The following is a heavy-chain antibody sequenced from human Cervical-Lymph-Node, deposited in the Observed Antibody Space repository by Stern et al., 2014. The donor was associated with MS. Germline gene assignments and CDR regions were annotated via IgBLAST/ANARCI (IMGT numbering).Heavy chain of an antibody. Sequence: VQLVQSGAEVKKPGASVKVSCKASGYTFTSDDINWVRPASGQGLERMGWMNLDSGDTGYAQKFQGRLTITRDTSISTAYMELTTVRSEDTAVYCCTKACDSWGQGTLVIVSS. CDR1: GYTFTSDD. CDR2: MNLDSGDT. J-gene: IGHJ4*02. CDR3: TKACDS. V-gene: IGHV1-8*01.